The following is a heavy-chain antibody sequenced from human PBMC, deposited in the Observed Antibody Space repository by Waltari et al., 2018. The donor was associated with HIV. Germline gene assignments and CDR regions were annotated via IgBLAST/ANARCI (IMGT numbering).Heavy chain of an antibody. V-gene: IGHV3-11*01. CDR1: GFTFSDYH. J-gene: IGHJ4*02. Sequence: QVQLVESGGGLVKPGGSLRLACAASGFTFSDYHMSWIRQPPGKGLELVSYINTVGSNSHYSDSGKGRFTISRDNAKNALYLQMDNLRGEDTAVYYCARPRYSGYDYPTYFDSWGQGNLVTVSS. CDR3: ARPRYSGYDYPTYFDS. CDR2: INTVGSNS. D-gene: IGHD5-12*01.